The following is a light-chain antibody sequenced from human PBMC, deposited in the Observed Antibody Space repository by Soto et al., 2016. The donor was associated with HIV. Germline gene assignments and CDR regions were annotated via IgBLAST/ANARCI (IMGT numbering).Light chain of an antibody. CDR1: QGISRY. J-gene: IGKJ1*01. CDR2: AAS. Sequence: DIQMTQSPSSLSASIGDRVTITCQTSQGISRYLNWYQQKPGKAPKLLMYAASSLQSGVPSRFSGGGSGTDFTLSISSLQPEDFATYYCQQSYSIPPVTFGQGTKVEI. V-gene: IGKV1-39*01. CDR3: QQSYSIPPVT.